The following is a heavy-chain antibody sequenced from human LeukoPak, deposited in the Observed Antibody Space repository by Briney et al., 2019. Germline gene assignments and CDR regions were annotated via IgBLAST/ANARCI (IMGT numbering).Heavy chain of an antibody. Sequence: GGALGLSCVGSGFSFSDYYMSWIRQAPGKGLEWVSYISNDSVDKYYVDSVRGRFTISRDNAKKSMYLQMSGLRVEDTAVYYCARRDWVSGAVRAFDIWGQGTMVTVSS. CDR1: GFSFSDYY. CDR3: ARRDWVSGAVRAFDI. D-gene: IGHD3-3*01. J-gene: IGHJ3*02. CDR2: ISNDSVDK. V-gene: IGHV3-11*04.